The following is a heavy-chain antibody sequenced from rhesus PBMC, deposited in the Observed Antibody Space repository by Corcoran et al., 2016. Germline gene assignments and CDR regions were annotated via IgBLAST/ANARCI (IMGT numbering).Heavy chain of an antibody. Sequence: QLQLQESGPGLVKTWETLSVPCDVSGGSIGHRSWTWISHPPEKGMELIGYTMVITKSTTYNTSLKMRVTSSNDTAKNQCALKLGSVTAADTAVHYCARDCGGSRYLDYWGKGVLVTVSS. CDR2: TMVITKST. V-gene: IGHV4S10*01. J-gene: IGHJ4*01. D-gene: IGHD6-19*01. CDR1: GGSIGHRSW. CDR3: ARDCGGSRYLDY.